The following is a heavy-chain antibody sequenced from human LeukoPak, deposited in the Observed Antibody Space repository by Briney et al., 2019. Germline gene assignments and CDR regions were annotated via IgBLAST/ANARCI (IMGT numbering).Heavy chain of an antibody. J-gene: IGHJ4*02. CDR3: ARGSWFGYSYGYWY. D-gene: IGHD5-18*01. V-gene: IGHV3-30*02. CDR2: IRYDGSNK. Sequence: GGSLRLSCAASGFTFSSYGMHWVRQAPGKGLEWVAFIRYDGSNKYYADSVKGRFTISRDNSKNTLYLQMNSLRAEDTAVYYCARGSWFGYSYGYWYWGQGTLVTVSS. CDR1: GFTFSSYG.